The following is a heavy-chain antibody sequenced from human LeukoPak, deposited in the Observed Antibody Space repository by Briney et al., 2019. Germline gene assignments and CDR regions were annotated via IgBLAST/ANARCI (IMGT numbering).Heavy chain of an antibody. CDR1: GFIFSTYW. CDR2: IKQDGSEK. CDR3: ARSGAGGDYGDSGRPNYYYYYYMDV. V-gene: IGHV3-7*01. D-gene: IGHD4-17*01. J-gene: IGHJ6*03. Sequence: PGGSLRLSCAASGFIFSTYWMSWVRQAPGKGLEWVANIKQDGSEKYYVDSVKGRFSISRDNAKNSQHLQMNSLRAEDTAVYYCARSGAGGDYGDSGRPNYYYYYYMDVWGKGTTVTVSS.